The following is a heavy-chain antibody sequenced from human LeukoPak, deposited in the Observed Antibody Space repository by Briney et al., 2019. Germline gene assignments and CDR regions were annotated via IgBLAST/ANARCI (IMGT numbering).Heavy chain of an antibody. CDR1: GGSISIGFYY. J-gene: IGHJ4*02. Sequence: PSQTLSHTCTISGGSISIGFYYSSWIRLHPGKGLEWIGYFYYSGSTYYNPSFKSRVTISVDTSKNPFSLKLSSVTAADTAVYYCASVPYRNSFDYWGEESLVTVSS. V-gene: IGHV4-31*03. CDR3: ASVPYRNSFDY. D-gene: IGHD4-11*01. CDR2: FYYSGST.